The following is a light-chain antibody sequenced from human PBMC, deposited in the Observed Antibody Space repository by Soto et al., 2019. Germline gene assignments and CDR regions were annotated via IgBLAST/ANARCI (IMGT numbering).Light chain of an antibody. Sequence: RVMTQSPDTLSVSPGERATLSCRASETVRSNLAWYQQKPGQAPRILIYDASTRATGIQARFIGNGSGTEFTLTIRSLQSEDFAVYYCKQYNNWWTCGQGTKVDIK. CDR3: KQYNNWWT. CDR1: ETVRSN. CDR2: DAS. V-gene: IGKV3-15*01. J-gene: IGKJ1*01.